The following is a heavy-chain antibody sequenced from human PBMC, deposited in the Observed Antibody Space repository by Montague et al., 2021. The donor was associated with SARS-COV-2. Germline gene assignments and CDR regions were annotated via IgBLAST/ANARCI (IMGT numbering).Heavy chain of an antibody. CDR2: VYGSGGT. CDR3: ARVGRPQLVRLSGMDV. CDR1: GGSISSSSYY. J-gene: IGHJ6*02. D-gene: IGHD6-13*01. Sequence: SETLSLTCTVSGGSISSSSYYWGWVRQPPGKGLDLIGSVYGSGGTYSTPSLKSRVTVAVDTSKNQFSLKLSSVTAADTAVYYCARVGRPQLVRLSGMDVWGQGTTVPVSS. V-gene: IGHV4-39*07.